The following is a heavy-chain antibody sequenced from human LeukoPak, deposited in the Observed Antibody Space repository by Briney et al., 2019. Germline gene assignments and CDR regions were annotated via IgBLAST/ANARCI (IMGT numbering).Heavy chain of an antibody. J-gene: IGHJ4*02. CDR2: ISWNSGSI. Sequence: GGSLRLSCAASGFTFDDYAMHWVRQAPEKGLEWVSGISWNSGSIGYADSVKGRFTISRDNAKNSLYLQMNSLRAEDTALYYCAKGKTYGDSSFDYWGQGTLVTVSS. V-gene: IGHV3-9*01. CDR1: GFTFDDYA. D-gene: IGHD4-17*01. CDR3: AKGKTYGDSSFDY.